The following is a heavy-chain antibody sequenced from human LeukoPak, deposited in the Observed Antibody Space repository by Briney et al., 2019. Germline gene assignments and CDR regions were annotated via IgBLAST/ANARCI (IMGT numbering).Heavy chain of an antibody. J-gene: IGHJ4*02. CDR2: ISGSGGST. D-gene: IGHD2-21*02. CDR3: AKDRMVTGPKFDY. V-gene: IGHV3-23*01. Sequence: PGGSLRLSCAASGFTFSSYAMSWVRQAPGKGLEWVSIISGSGGSTYYADSVRGRFTISRDYSKNTVYLQMNSLRAEDTAVYYCAKDRMVTGPKFDYWGQGTLVTVSS. CDR1: GFTFSSYA.